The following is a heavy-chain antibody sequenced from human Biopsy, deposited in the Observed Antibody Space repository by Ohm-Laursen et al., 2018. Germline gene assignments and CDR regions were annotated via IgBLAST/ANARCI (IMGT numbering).Heavy chain of an antibody. CDR3: ARDGEAKYCKHGVCPSDF. D-gene: IGHD2-8*01. CDR1: GFTFHTYA. CDR2: ISASGNHI. V-gene: IGHV3-21*01. J-gene: IGHJ4*02. Sequence: SLRLSCTASGFTFHTYAMNWVRQAPGKGLEWVSSISASGNHIYYTDSVKGRFTVSRDNGKNSVYLQMNGLRVEDTAVYYCARDGEAKYCKHGVCPSDFWGQGTLVTVSS.